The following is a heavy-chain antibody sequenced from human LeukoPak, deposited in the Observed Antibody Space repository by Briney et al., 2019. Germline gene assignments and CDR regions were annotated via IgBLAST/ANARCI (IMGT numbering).Heavy chain of an antibody. Sequence: PGGSLRLSCAASGFTFSSYAMSWVRQAPGKGLEWVSAISGSGGSTYYADSVKGRFTISRDNAKNSLYLQMNSLRAEDTAVYYCARGVGVTHCDYWGQGTLVTVSS. CDR1: GFTFSSYA. CDR3: ARGVGVTHCDY. D-gene: IGHD1-26*01. V-gene: IGHV3-23*01. J-gene: IGHJ4*02. CDR2: ISGSGGST.